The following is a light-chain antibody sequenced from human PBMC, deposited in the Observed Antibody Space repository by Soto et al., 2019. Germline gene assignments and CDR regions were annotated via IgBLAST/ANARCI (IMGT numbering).Light chain of an antibody. J-gene: IGKJ4*01. CDR1: QCLLHTSGDNY. CDR3: MQVQQTPFT. V-gene: IGKV2-28*01. CDR2: LGA. Sequence: DIVMTQFPLSLSVTPGEPASITCTSSQCLLHTSGDNYLDGXLQRPGQXPLLLIYLGAKRAPXVSDRFSGSESGTDFTLRISRVEANDVGIYYCMQVQQTPFTFGGGATVDIK.